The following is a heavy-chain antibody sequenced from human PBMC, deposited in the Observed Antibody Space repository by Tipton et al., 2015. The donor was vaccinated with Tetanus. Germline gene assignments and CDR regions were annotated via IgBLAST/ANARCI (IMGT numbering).Heavy chain of an antibody. CDR3: ASGSSLDY. D-gene: IGHD6-6*01. V-gene: IGHV3-21*01. CDR2: ISSTTSYI. CDR1: GFLFSSYT. J-gene: IGHJ4*02. Sequence: SLRLSCSVSGFLFSSYTMNWVRQAPGRGLEWVSSISSTTSYIYYSDSVKGRFTISRDNAKNSLYLQRNSLTADDTAVYFCASGSSLDYSGQGTLVTVSS.